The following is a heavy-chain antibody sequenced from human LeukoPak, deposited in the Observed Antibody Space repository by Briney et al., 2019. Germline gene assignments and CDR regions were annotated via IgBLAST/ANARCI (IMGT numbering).Heavy chain of an antibody. V-gene: IGHV4-34*01. J-gene: IGHJ4*02. Sequence: KPSETLSLTCAVYGGSFSGYYWSWIRQPPGKGLEWIGEINHSGSTNYNPSLKSRVTISVDTSKNQFSLKLSAVTAADTAVYYCARRIAVAGNLDYWGQGTLVTVSS. CDR1: GGSFSGYY. CDR3: ARRIAVAGNLDY. D-gene: IGHD6-19*01. CDR2: INHSGST.